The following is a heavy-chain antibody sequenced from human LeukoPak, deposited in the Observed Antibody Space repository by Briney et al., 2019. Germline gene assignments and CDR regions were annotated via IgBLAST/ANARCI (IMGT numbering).Heavy chain of an antibody. Sequence: SETLSLNCTVSGGSISSYYWSWLRQPPGKGLEWIGYIYYSGSTNYNPSLKSRVTIPVDTSKNQFSLKLSSVTAADTAVYYCAREGVLNPYYYEDAFDIWGQGTMVTVSS. CDR2: IYYSGST. J-gene: IGHJ3*02. CDR1: GGSISSYY. CDR3: AREGVLNPYYYEDAFDI. D-gene: IGHD3-22*01. V-gene: IGHV4-59*01.